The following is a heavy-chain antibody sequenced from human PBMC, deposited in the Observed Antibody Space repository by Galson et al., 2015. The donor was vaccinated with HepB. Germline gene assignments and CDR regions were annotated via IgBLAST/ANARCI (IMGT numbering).Heavy chain of an antibody. CDR3: AKDRSPFDGEYYYYYGMDV. CDR1: GFTFDDYT. Sequence: SLRLSCAASGFTFDDYTMHWVRQAPGKGLEWVSLISWDGGSTYYADSVKGRFTISRDNSKNSLYLQMNSLRTEDTALYYCAKDRSPFDGEYYYYYGMDVWGQGTTVTVSS. V-gene: IGHV3-43*01. D-gene: IGHD3-10*01. J-gene: IGHJ6*02. CDR2: ISWDGGST.